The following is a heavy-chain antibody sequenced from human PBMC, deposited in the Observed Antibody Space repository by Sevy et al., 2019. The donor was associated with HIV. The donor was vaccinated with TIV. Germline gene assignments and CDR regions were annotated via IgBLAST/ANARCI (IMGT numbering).Heavy chain of an antibody. V-gene: IGHV3-21*01. J-gene: IGHJ3*02. CDR3: ARHLSDSSGWYGLYAFDI. CDR2: ISSSSSYI. CDR1: GFTFSSYS. Sequence: GGSLRLSCAASGFTFSSYSMNWVRQAPGKGLEWVSSISSSSSYIYYADSVKGRFTISRDNAKNSLYLQMNSLRAEDTAVYYCARHLSDSSGWYGLYAFDIWGQGTMVTVSS. D-gene: IGHD6-19*01.